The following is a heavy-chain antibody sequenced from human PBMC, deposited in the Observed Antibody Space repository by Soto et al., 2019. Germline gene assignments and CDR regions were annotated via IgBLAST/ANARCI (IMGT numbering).Heavy chain of an antibody. D-gene: IGHD6-6*01. CDR3: VRGYSSSFDY. CDR1: GDSVSSTSAS. Sequence: QVQLQQSGPGLVKPSQTLSLTCAISGDSVSSTSASWNWIRQSPSRGLEWLGRTYYRSKWTNDYAVSVKSRITINPDTSKNQFSLQLSSVTPEDSAMYYCVRGYSSSFDYWGQGTLVTVSS. J-gene: IGHJ4*02. CDR2: TYYRSKWTN. V-gene: IGHV6-1*01.